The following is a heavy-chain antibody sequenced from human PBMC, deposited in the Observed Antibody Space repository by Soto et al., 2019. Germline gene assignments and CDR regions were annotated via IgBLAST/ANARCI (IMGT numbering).Heavy chain of an antibody. CDR3: ARDSRRGYNSRLFDY. CDR1: GFTFSDYY. Sequence: GGSLRLSCAASGFTFSDYYMSWIRQAPGKGLEWVSYISSSGSTIYYADSVKGRFTISRDNAKNSLYLQMNSLRAEDTAVYYCARDSRRGYNSRLFDYWGQGTLVTVSS. J-gene: IGHJ4*02. CDR2: ISSSGSTI. D-gene: IGHD5-12*01. V-gene: IGHV3-11*01.